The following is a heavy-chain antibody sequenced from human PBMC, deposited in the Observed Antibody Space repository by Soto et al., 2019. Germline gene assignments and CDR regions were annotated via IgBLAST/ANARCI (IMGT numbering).Heavy chain of an antibody. CDR1: GFTFSSYS. CDR3: ARLRYFENYDAFDI. D-gene: IGHD3-9*01. CDR2: ISSSSSTI. Sequence: GGSLRLSCAASGFTFSSYSMNWVRQAPGKGLEWVSYISSSSSTIYYADSVKGRFTISRDNAKNSLYLQMNSLRDEDTAVYYCARLRYFENYDAFDIWGQGTMVTVSS. J-gene: IGHJ3*02. V-gene: IGHV3-48*02.